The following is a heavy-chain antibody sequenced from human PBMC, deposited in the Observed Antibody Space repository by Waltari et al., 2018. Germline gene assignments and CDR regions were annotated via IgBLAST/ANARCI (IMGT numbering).Heavy chain of an antibody. CDR2: MNPNSGNT. D-gene: IGHD4-4*01. J-gene: IGHJ6*02. CDR3: ARETTLNLGYYYYYYGMDV. CDR1: GYTFTSYD. V-gene: IGHV1-8*01. Sequence: QVQLVQSGAEVKKPGASVKVSCKASGYTFTSYDINWVRQATGQGLEWMGWMNPNSGNTGYAQKFQGRVTMTRNTSISTAYMELSSLRSEDTAVYYCARETTLNLGYYYYYYGMDVWGQGTTVTVSS.